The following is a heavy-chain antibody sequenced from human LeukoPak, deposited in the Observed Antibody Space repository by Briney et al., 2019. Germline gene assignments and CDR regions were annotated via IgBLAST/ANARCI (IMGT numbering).Heavy chain of an antibody. Sequence: SETLSLTCTVSGGSIGSYYWSWIRQPPGKGLEWIGYIYYSGSTNYNPSLKSRVTISVDTSKNQFSLKLSSVTAADTAVYYCARVGSSGYYYRYYFDYWGQGTLVTVSS. CDR1: GGSIGSYY. CDR2: IYYSGST. V-gene: IGHV4-59*01. CDR3: ARVGSSGYYYRYYFDY. D-gene: IGHD3-22*01. J-gene: IGHJ4*02.